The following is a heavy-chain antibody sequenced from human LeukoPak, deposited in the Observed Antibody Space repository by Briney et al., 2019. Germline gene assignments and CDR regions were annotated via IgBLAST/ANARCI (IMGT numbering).Heavy chain of an antibody. Sequence: GESLKISCKGSGYSFTSYWIGWVRQMPGKGLEWMGIIYPGDSDTRYSPSFQGQVTISADKSISTAYLQWSSLKASDTAMYYWARRYYYGSGSWYYMDVWGKGTTVTVSS. D-gene: IGHD3-10*01. V-gene: IGHV5-51*01. CDR1: GYSFTSYW. CDR3: ARRYYYGSGSWYYMDV. CDR2: IYPGDSDT. J-gene: IGHJ6*03.